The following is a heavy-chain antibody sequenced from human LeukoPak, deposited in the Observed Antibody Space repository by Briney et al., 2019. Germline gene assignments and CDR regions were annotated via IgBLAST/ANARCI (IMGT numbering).Heavy chain of an antibody. CDR2: ISYDGSNK. CDR1: GFTFSSYG. Sequence: PGGSLRLSCAASGFTFSSYGMQWVRQAPGKGLEWVAVISYDGSNKYYADSVKGRFTISRDNSKNTLYLQMNSLRAEDTAVYYCAKDQYYYGSGSQIDYWGQGTLVTVSS. V-gene: IGHV3-30*18. CDR3: AKDQYYYGSGSQIDY. J-gene: IGHJ4*02. D-gene: IGHD3-10*01.